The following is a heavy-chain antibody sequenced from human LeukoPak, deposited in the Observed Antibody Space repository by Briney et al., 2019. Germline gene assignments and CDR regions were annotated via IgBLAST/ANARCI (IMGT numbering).Heavy chain of an antibody. V-gene: IGHV1-2*06. Sequence: ASVKVSRKASGYTFTGYYMHWVRQAPGQGLEWMGRINPNSGGTNYAQKFQGRVTMTRDTSISTAYMDLSRLRSDDTAVYYCARPDCSSTSCLNAFDIWGQGTMVTVSS. CDR1: GYTFTGYY. J-gene: IGHJ3*02. D-gene: IGHD2-2*01. CDR3: ARPDCSSTSCLNAFDI. CDR2: INPNSGGT.